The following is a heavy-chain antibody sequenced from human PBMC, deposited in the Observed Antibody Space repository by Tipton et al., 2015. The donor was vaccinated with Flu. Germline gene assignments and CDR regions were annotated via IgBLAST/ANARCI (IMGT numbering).Heavy chain of an antibody. CDR1: GFTFSSYD. J-gene: IGHJ2*01. Sequence: GSLRLSCAASGFTFSSYDMHWVRQATGKGLEWVSAIGTAGDTYYPGSVKGRFTISRENAKNSLYLQMNSLRAGDTAVYYCARGEGYSSSSDGDFDLWGRGTLVTVSS. V-gene: IGHV3-13*01. CDR3: ARGEGYSSSSDGDFDL. CDR2: IGTAGDT. D-gene: IGHD6-13*01.